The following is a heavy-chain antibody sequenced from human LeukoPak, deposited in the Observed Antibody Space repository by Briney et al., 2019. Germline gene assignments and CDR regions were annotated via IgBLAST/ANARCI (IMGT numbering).Heavy chain of an antibody. CDR3: ARGGSHFHFHYMGV. J-gene: IGHJ6*03. V-gene: IGHV1-18*01. Sequence: ASVKVPCKASGYTFTSYGISWVRQAPGQGLEWMGWISAYNGNTNYAQKLQGRVTMTTDTSTSTAYMELSRLRSDDTAMYYCARGGSHFHFHYMGVWGKGTTVTVSS. CDR1: GYTFTSYG. D-gene: IGHD3-16*01. CDR2: ISAYNGNT.